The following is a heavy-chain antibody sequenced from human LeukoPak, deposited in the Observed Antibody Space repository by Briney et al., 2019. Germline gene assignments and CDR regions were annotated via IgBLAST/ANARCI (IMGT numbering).Heavy chain of an antibody. Sequence: GGSLRLSCAASGFTFSSYWMSWVRQAPGKGLEWVANIKQDGSEKYYVDSVKGRFTISRDNAKNSLYLQMNSLRAEDTAVYYCAKRKLSGYDSAFDIWGQGTMVTVAS. J-gene: IGHJ3*02. D-gene: IGHD5-12*01. V-gene: IGHV3-7*01. CDR2: IKQDGSEK. CDR3: AKRKLSGYDSAFDI. CDR1: GFTFSSYW.